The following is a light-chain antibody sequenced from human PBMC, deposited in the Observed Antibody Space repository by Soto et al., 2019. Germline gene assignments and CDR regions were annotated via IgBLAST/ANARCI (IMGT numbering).Light chain of an antibody. CDR2: GAS. CDR1: QSISSD. V-gene: IGKV3-15*01. Sequence: EIVMTQSPASLSVSPGERATLSCRASQSISSDLAWYQQKPGQAPRLLIYGASTRATDIPARISGSGSGTDFTLTISSLQSEDFAVYYCQQYNKWPPQYTFGQGTKLEIK. CDR3: QQYNKWPPQYT. J-gene: IGKJ2*01.